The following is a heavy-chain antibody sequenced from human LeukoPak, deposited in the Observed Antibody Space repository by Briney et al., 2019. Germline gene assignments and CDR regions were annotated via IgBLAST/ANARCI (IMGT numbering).Heavy chain of an antibody. Sequence: SESLSLTCTVSGGSISSYYWSWIRQPPGKGLEWIGYIYYSGSTNYNPSLKSRVTISVDTSKNQFSLKLSSVTAADTAVYYCARGQRFLEWLPSNWFDPWGQGTLVTVSS. CDR3: ARGQRFLEWLPSNWFDP. J-gene: IGHJ5*02. CDR2: IYYSGST. D-gene: IGHD3-3*01. CDR1: GGSISSYY. V-gene: IGHV4-59*01.